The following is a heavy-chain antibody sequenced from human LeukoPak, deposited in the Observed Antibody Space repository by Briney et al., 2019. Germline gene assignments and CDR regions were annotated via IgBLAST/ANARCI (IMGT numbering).Heavy chain of an antibody. CDR2: MNPNSGNT. CDR1: GYTFTSYD. J-gene: IGHJ3*02. CDR3: ASDTRAARPANDAFDI. V-gene: IGHV1-8*01. Sequence: ASVKVSCKASGYTFTSYDINWVRQATGQGLEWMGWMNPNSGNTGYAQKFQGRVTMTRNTSTSTAYMELSSLRSEDTAVYYCASDTRAARPANDAFDIWGQGTMVTVSS. D-gene: IGHD6-6*01.